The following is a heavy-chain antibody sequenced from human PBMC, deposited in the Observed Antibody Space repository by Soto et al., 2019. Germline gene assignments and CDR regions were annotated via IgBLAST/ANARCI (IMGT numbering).Heavy chain of an antibody. J-gene: IGHJ4*02. CDR3: ARDPMLKGDDSSSWYLEEKDFDY. V-gene: IGHV1-46*01. Sequence: ASVKVSCKASGYTFTSYYMHWVRQAPGQGLEWMGIINPSGGSTSYAQKFQGRVTMTRDTSTSTVYMELSSLRSEETAVYYCARDPMLKGDDSSSWYLEEKDFDYWGQGTLVTVSS. D-gene: IGHD6-13*01. CDR1: GYTFTSYY. CDR2: INPSGGST.